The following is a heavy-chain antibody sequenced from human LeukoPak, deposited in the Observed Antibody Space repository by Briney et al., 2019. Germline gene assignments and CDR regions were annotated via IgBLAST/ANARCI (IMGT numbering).Heavy chain of an antibody. CDR1: GGSSSGYY. J-gene: IGHJ5*02. CDR3: ARGQIRFLEWLLYGNWFDP. CDR2: INHSGST. D-gene: IGHD3-3*01. Sequence: SETLSLTCAVYGGSSSGYYWSWIRQPPGKGLEWIGEINHSGSTNYNPSLKSRVTISVDTSKNQFSLKLSSVTAADTAVYYCARGQIRFLEWLLYGNWFDPWGQGTLVTVSS. V-gene: IGHV4-34*01.